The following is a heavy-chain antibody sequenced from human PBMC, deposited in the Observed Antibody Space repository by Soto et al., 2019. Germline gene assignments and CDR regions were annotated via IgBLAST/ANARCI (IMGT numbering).Heavy chain of an antibody. CDR2: INHSGST. V-gene: IGHV4-34*01. CDR1: GGSFSGYY. Sequence: SETLSLTCAVYGGSFSGYYWSWIRQPPGKGLEWIGEINHSGSTNYNPSLKSRVTISVDTSKNQFSLKLSSVTAADTAVYYCARVGGRRQPGITGTRYFDYWGQGTLVTVSS. J-gene: IGHJ4*02. D-gene: IGHD1-20*01. CDR3: ARVGGRRQPGITGTRYFDY.